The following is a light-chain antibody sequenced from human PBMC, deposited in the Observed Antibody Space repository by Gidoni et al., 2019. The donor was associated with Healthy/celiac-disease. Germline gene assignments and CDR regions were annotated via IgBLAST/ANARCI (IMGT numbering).Light chain of an antibody. V-gene: IGKV3-11*01. CDR2: DAS. J-gene: IGKJ4*01. Sequence: PSTLSLSPGERATISCRASQSVSSYLDWYQQKPGQAPRLLIYDASNRATGIPARFSGSGSGTDFTLTISSLEPEDFAVYYCQQRSNWPLTFGGGTKVEIK. CDR3: QQRSNWPLT. CDR1: QSVSSY.